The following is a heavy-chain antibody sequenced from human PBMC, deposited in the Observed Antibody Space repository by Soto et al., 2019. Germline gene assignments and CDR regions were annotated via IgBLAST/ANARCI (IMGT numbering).Heavy chain of an antibody. D-gene: IGHD3-10*01. V-gene: IGHV3-30*18. CDR2: ISYYGNTE. Sequence: QVQLVESGGGVVQPGRSLRLSCAASGFIFRNYGMHWVRQAPGKGLEWVSVISYYGNTEYYEDSVKGRFTVSRDNSKNTLYLQMNSLRVEDTALYYCAKRGGTHWYTIDYWGQGTLVTVSS. J-gene: IGHJ4*02. CDR1: GFIFRNYG. CDR3: AKRGGTHWYTIDY.